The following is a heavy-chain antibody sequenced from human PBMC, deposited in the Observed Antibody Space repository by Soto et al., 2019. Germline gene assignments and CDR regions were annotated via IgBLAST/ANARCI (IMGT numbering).Heavy chain of an antibody. J-gene: IGHJ6*02. Sequence: GGSLSLSCAASGFRFSDHEMNWVRQAPVKGLEWIAHISFSGSTIYHADSVKGRFSISRDNSKNFLYLQMSGLRADDSAVYYCTRGAGFFYGVDVWGLGTTVTVSS. CDR2: ISFSGSTI. CDR3: TRGAGFFYGVDV. D-gene: IGHD3-10*01. CDR1: GFRFSDHE. V-gene: IGHV3-48*03.